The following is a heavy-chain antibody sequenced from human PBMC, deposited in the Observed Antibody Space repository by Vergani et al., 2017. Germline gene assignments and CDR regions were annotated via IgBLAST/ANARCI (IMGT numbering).Heavy chain of an antibody. CDR1: GFTFSSYA. J-gene: IGHJ4*02. Sequence: EVQLLESGGGLVQPGGSLRLSCAASGFTFSSYAMSWVRQAPGKGLEWVSAISGSGGSTYYADSVKGRFTISRDNSKNTLYLQMNSLRAEDTAVYYCAXIGKSSGGELLWFGELSGTFDYWGQGTLVTVSS. CDR2: ISGSGGST. D-gene: IGHD3-10*01. V-gene: IGHV3-23*01. CDR3: AXIGKSSGGELLWFGELSGTFDY.